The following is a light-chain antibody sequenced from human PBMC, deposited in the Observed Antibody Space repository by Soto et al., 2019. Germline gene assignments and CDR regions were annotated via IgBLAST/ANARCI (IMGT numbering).Light chain of an antibody. J-gene: IGKJ5*01. CDR3: QQLKSNLIT. Sequence: AIRMTQSPSSFSASTGDRVSITCRATQDIGTYLAWYQQIPGKAPKLLIYAASSLQSGVPSRFSGSGSGTEFTLTISSLQPEDFATYYCQQLKSNLITFGQGTRLEIK. CDR2: AAS. V-gene: IGKV1-8*01. CDR1: QDIGTY.